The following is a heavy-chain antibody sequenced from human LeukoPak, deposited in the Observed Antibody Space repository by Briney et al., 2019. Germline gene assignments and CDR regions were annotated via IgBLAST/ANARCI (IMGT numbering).Heavy chain of an antibody. J-gene: IGHJ4*02. V-gene: IGHV1-2*04. Sequence: GASVKVSCKASGYTFADYFIHWVRQAPGQGLEWMGRINPNTGGAEYAPKFQGWVTMTRDTSISTAYVELNRLISDDTAVYYCARDLTSTSHWEFDYWGQGTLVIVSS. CDR3: ARDLTSTSHWEFDY. CDR1: GYTFADYF. CDR2: INPNTGGA. D-gene: IGHD1-26*01.